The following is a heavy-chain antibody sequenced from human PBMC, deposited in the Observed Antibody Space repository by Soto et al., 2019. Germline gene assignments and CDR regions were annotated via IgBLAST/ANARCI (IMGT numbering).Heavy chain of an antibody. D-gene: IGHD3-16*01. CDR1: GGSVNTYY. V-gene: IGHV4-59*02. Sequence: QVRLQESGPGLVKPSETLSLTCTVSGGSVNTYYWSWIRQPPGKGLEWIGYIYSSGRTSYNPSLESRVTITVDTSKNQFSLRLNSVTAPDTAVYYCARERGPLSYCDYWGQGTLVTVSS. J-gene: IGHJ4*02. CDR3: ARERGPLSYCDY. CDR2: IYSSGRT.